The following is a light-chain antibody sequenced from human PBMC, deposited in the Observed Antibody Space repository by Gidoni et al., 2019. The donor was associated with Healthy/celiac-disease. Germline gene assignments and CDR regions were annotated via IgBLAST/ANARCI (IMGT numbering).Light chain of an antibody. CDR3: QQYDNLPLT. V-gene: IGKV1-33*01. CDR1: QDISNY. CDR2: DAS. Sequence: IQMTHSPSSLSASVGDRVTITCQASQDISNYLNWYQQKPGKAPKLLSYDASNLETGVPSRFSGSGSRTDFTFTISSLQPEDIATYDCQQYDNLPLTFGGGTKVEIK. J-gene: IGKJ4*01.